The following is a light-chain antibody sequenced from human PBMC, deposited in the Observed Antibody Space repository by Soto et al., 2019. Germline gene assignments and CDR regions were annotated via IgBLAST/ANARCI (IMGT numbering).Light chain of an antibody. J-gene: IGKJ2*01. V-gene: IGKV3-11*01. CDR2: DAS. CDR3: QQRSNWPYT. Sequence: EIVLTQSPATLCLSPGERATLSCRASQSVSSYLAWYQQKPGQPPRLLIYDASDRATGIPARFSGSGSGTDFTLIISSLEPEDFAVYYCQQRSNWPYTFGQGTKLEIK. CDR1: QSVSSY.